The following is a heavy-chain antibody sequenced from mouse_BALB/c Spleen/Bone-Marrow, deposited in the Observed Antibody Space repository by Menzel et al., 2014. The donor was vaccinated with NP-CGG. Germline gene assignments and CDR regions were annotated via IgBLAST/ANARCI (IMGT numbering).Heavy chain of an antibody. J-gene: IGHJ3*01. V-gene: IGHV14-3*02. Sequence: EVKVEESGAELVKPGASVKLSCTASGFNIKDTYMHWVKQRPEQGLEWIGRIDPANGNTKYDPKFQGKATITADTSSNTAYLQLSSLTSEDTAVYYCAPYYYGSSSFAYWGQGTLVTASA. CDR3: APYYYGSSSFAY. CDR1: GFNIKDTY. D-gene: IGHD1-1*01. CDR2: IDPANGNT.